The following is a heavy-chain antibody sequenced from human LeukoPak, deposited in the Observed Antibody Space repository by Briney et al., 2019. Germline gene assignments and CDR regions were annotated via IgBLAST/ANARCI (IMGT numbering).Heavy chain of an antibody. D-gene: IGHD3-22*01. Sequence: GGSLRLSCAASGFTFSSYAMSWVRQAPGKGLEWVSAISGSGGSTYYADSVKGRFTISRDNSKNTLYLQMNSLRAEDTAVYYCAKDRHYYDSSGYYYWNFDLGGSGTLVTVSS. CDR1: GFTFSSYA. J-gene: IGHJ2*01. CDR3: AKDRHYYDSSGYYYWNFDL. CDR2: ISGSGGST. V-gene: IGHV3-23*01.